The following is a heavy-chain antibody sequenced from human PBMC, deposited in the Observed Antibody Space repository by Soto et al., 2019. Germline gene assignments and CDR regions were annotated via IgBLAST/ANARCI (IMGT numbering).Heavy chain of an antibody. CDR2: ISNDGSNY. D-gene: IGHD3-3*01. CDR3: ARGTTLAIFDYGMDV. J-gene: IGHJ6*02. CDR1: GFTFTSYA. Sequence: QVQLVESGGGVVQPGRSLRLSCAASGFTFTSYAMHWGRQAPGKGLEWVAVISNDGSNYYYADSVRGRFTISRDNTTHTLFLQMSSLRGEDSGVYYCARGTTLAIFDYGMDVWGQGTTVTVSS. V-gene: IGHV3-30-3*01.